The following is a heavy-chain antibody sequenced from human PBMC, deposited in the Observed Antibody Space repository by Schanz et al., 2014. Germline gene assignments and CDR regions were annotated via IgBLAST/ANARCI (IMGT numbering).Heavy chain of an antibody. CDR3: AKFLYDDPS. J-gene: IGHJ5*02. V-gene: IGHV4-59*08. CDR1: GGDIGNYY. Sequence: QVQLQESGPGLVKPSETLSLTCSVSGGDIGNYYWTWIRQPPGKGLEWIGYIHQSGGTNYNPSLKIRSPILFDTPKTKVALRLPSLTAADTAVYYCAKFLYDDPSWGQGTLVTVSS. D-gene: IGHD3-3*01. CDR2: IHQSGGT.